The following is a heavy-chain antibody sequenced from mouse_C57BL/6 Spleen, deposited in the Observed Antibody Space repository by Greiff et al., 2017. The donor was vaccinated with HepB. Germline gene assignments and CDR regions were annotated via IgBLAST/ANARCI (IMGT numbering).Heavy chain of an antibody. J-gene: IGHJ2*01. CDR1: GFTFSSYG. V-gene: IGHV5-6*01. CDR2: ISSGGSYT. CDR3: ARHANYGKDFDY. Sequence: EVQLVESGGDLVKPGGSLKLSCAASGFTFSSYGMSWVRQTPDKRLEWVATISSGGSYTYYPDSVKGRFTISRDNAKNTLYLQMSSLKSEDTAMYYCARHANYGKDFDYWGQGTTLTVSS. D-gene: IGHD2-1*01.